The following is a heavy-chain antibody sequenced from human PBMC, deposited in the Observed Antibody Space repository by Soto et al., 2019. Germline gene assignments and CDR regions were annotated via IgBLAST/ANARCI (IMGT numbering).Heavy chain of an antibody. D-gene: IGHD3-3*01. CDR2: IYSGGST. V-gene: IGHV3-53*04. J-gene: IGHJ6*03. CDR1: GFTVSSNY. CDR3: ARGITIFGVVNPYYMDV. Sequence: GGSLRLSCAASGFTVSSNYMSWVRQAPGKGLEWVSVIYSGGSTYYADSVKGRFTISRHNSKNTLYLQINSLRAEDTAVYYCARGITIFGVVNPYYMDVWGKGTTVTVSS.